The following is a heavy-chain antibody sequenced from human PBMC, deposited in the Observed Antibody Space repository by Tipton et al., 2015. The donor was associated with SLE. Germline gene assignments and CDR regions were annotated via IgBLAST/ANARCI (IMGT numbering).Heavy chain of an antibody. J-gene: IGHJ2*01. D-gene: IGHD3-16*01. Sequence: TLSLTCTVSGGSISSGGHYWSWIRQHPGKGLEWIGYIYYSGSTFYNPSLNSRVTISVDTSKNQFSLKLTSVTAADTAVYYCARRDGGGSSAPWGRDSLITVPS. CDR3: ARRDGGGSSAP. V-gene: IGHV4-31*03. CDR1: GGSISSGGHY. CDR2: IYYSGST.